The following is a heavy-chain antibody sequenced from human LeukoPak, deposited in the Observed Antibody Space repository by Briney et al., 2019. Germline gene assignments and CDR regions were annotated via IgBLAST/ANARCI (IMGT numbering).Heavy chain of an antibody. V-gene: IGHV3-23*01. Sequence: GGSLRLSCAASGFTFSSYSMSWVRQAPGKGLEWVSAISGSGGSTYYADSVKGRFTISRDNSKNTLYLQMNSLRAEDTAVYYCAKGRRWLQSGYFDYWGQGTLVTVSS. CDR1: GFTFSSYS. CDR2: ISGSGGST. J-gene: IGHJ4*02. CDR3: AKGRRWLQSGYFDY. D-gene: IGHD5-24*01.